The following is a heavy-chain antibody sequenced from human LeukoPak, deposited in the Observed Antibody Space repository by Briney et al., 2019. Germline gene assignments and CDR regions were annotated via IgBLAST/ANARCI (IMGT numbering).Heavy chain of an antibody. CDR1: GFTFSSYW. CDR3: AREYCSSTSCYGMDV. CDR2: IKQDGSEK. V-gene: IGHV3-7*01. D-gene: IGHD2-2*01. J-gene: IGHJ6*02. Sequence: PGRSLRLSCAASGFTFSSYWTSWVRQAPGKGLEWVANIKQDGSEKYYVDSVKGRFTISRDNAKNSLYLQMNSLRAEDTAVYYCAREYCSSTSCYGMDVWGQGTTVTVSS.